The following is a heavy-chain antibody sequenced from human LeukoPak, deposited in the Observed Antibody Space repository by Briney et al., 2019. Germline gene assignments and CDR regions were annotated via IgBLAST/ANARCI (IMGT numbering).Heavy chain of an antibody. CDR1: GGTFSSYA. Sequence: SVKVSCKASGGTFSSYAISWVRQAPGQGLEWMGGIIPIFGTANYAQKFQGRVTITTDESTSTAYMELSSLRSEDTAVYYCAMTVGYCSSTSCYTGGYFDYWGQGTLVTVSS. D-gene: IGHD2-2*02. CDR3: AMTVGYCSSTSCYTGGYFDY. CDR2: IIPIFGTA. V-gene: IGHV1-69*05. J-gene: IGHJ4*02.